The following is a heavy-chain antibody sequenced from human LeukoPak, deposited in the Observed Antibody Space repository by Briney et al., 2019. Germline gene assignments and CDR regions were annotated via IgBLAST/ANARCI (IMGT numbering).Heavy chain of an antibody. CDR1: GGSISSYY. D-gene: IGHD2-2*01. Sequence: SETLSLTCTVSGGSISSYYWSWIRQPPGKGLEWIGYIYYSGSTNYNPSLKSRVTISVDTSKNQFSLKLSSVTAADTAVYYCARFRVPAVFDAFDIWGQGTMVTVSS. CDR3: ARFRVPAVFDAFDI. J-gene: IGHJ3*02. CDR2: IYYSGST. V-gene: IGHV4-59*01.